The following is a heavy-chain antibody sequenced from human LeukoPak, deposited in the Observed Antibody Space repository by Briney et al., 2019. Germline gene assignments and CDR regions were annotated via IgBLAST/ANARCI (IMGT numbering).Heavy chain of an antibody. CDR3: ARRLATYYDFWSGYYTDYFDY. J-gene: IGHJ4*02. V-gene: IGHV1-8*01. CDR1: GYTFTSYD. Sequence: ASVKVSCKASGYTFTSYDINWVRQATGQGLEWMGWMNPNRGNTGYAQKFQGRVTMTRNTSISTAYMELSSLRSEDTAVYYCARRLATYYDFWSGYYTDYFDYWGQGTLVTVSS. CDR2: MNPNRGNT. D-gene: IGHD3-3*01.